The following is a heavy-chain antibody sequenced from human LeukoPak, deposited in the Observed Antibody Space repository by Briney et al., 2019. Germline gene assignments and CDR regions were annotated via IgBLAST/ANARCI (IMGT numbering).Heavy chain of an antibody. CDR2: ISSGSSTI. D-gene: IGHD3-22*01. CDR3: ARGHDSSGRPLYNWFDP. Sequence: GSLRLSCAASGFTFSSYSMNWVRQAPGKGLEWVSYISSGSSTIYYADSVKGRFTISRDNAKNSLYLQMNSLRAEDTAVYYCARGHDSSGRPLYNWFDPWGQGTLVTVSS. V-gene: IGHV3-48*04. CDR1: GFTFSSYS. J-gene: IGHJ5*02.